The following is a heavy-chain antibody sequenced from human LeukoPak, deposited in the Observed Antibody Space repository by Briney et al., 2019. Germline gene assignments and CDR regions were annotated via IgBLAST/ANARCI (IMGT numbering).Heavy chain of an antibody. D-gene: IGHD2-2*01. CDR3: AILVVPAAWNNYYYYYGMDV. J-gene: IGHJ6*04. CDR1: GSLFTSYW. V-gene: IGHV5-10-1*01. Sequence: GASLLISGKGSGSLFTSYWISCGRQLPGKGLEWMGRIDRSDSYTNYSPSFQGHVTISADKSISTAYLQWSSLKASDTAMYYCAILVVPAAWNNYYYYYGMDVWGKGTTVTVSS. CDR2: IDRSDSYT.